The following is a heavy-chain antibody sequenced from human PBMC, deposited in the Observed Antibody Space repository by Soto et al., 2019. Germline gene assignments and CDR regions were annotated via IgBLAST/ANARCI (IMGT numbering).Heavy chain of an antibody. CDR1: GFTFSSYN. CDR3: ARDPDDLWSGYYFDY. V-gene: IGHV3-48*02. J-gene: IGHJ4*02. Sequence: VQLVESGGDLVQPGGSLRLSCAASGFTFSSYNMIWARQAPGKGLEWVSYIRSSGDTMSYTDSVKGRFTISRDNDKNSLYLQMNSLRDEDTAVYYCARDPDDLWSGYYFDYWGQRTLVTVSS. CDR2: IRSSGDTM. D-gene: IGHD3-3*01.